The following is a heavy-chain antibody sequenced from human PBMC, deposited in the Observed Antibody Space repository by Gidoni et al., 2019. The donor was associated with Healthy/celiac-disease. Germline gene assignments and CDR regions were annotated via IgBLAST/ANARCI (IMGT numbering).Heavy chain of an antibody. CDR3: ARGLGRDCSGGSCYSFDY. CDR1: GGSFRGYY. V-gene: IGHV4-34*01. Sequence: QVQLQQWGAGLVKPSETLSLTCAVYGGSFRGYYGSWLRQPPGKGLEWIGEINHSGSTNYNPSLKSRVTISVDTSKNQFSLKLSSVTAADTAVYYCARGLGRDCSGGSCYSFDYWGQGTLVTVSS. J-gene: IGHJ4*02. CDR2: INHSGST. D-gene: IGHD2-15*01.